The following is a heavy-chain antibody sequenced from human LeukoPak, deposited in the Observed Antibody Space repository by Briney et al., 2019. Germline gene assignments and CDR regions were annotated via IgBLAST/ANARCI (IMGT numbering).Heavy chain of an antibody. J-gene: IGHJ6*03. CDR2: IYTSGST. CDR1: GGSISSYY. D-gene: IGHD6-6*01. CDR3: ARRSSSLSYYHYYYMDV. Sequence: SETLSVTCTVSGGSISSYYWSWIRQPPGKGLEWIGNIYTSGSTDYNPSLKSRVTISVDTSKNQISLRLSSVTAADTAVYYCARRSSSLSYYHYYYMDVWGKGTTVTVSS. V-gene: IGHV4-4*09.